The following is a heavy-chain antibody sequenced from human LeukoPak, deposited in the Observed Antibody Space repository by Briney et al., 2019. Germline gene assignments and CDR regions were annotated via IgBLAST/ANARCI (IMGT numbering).Heavy chain of an antibody. CDR2: INPNSVGT. D-gene: IGHD6-19*01. CDR3: ARGGGAVAGFDY. J-gene: IGHJ4*02. CDR1: GYTFTGYD. V-gene: IGHV1-2*02. Sequence: GASVKVSCKASGYTFTGYDMHWVRQAPGQGLEWMGWINPNSVGTNYEQKFQGRVTITRDTSISTAYMELSSLRSEDTAVYYCARGGGAVAGFDYWGQGTLVTVSS.